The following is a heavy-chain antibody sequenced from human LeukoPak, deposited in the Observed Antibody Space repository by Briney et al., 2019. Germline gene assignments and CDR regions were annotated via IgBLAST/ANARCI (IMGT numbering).Heavy chain of an antibody. V-gene: IGHV3-66*02. CDR3: ARGLGGNSRAAPYYFDY. D-gene: IGHD4-23*01. J-gene: IGHJ4*02. Sequence: GGSLRLSCAASGLSVSSNYMSWVRQAPGKGLEWVSVIYSGGSTYYADSVKGRFTISRDNSKNTLYPQMNSLRAEDMAVYYCARGLGGNSRAAPYYFDYWGQGTLVTVSS. CDR1: GLSVSSNY. CDR2: IYSGGST.